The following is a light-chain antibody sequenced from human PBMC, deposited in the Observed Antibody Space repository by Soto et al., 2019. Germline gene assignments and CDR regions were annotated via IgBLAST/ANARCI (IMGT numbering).Light chain of an antibody. CDR1: KLGDKY. Sequence: SYELTQPPSVSVSPGQTDSITCSGDKLGDKYACWYPQRQGQSPVLVIYKDNKRPSGSPERCSGSNTGNTATLTISGTQAFDEADYYCQAWDSSTVGFGGGTKLTVL. J-gene: IGLJ2*01. CDR3: QAWDSSTVG. CDR2: KDN. V-gene: IGLV3-1*01.